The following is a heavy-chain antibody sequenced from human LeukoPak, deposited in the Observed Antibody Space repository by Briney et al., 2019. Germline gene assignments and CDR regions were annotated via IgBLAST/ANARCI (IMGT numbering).Heavy chain of an antibody. CDR1: GYTFTGYY. Sequence: ASVKVSCKASGYTFTGYYMHWVRQAPGQGLEWMGWINPNSGGTNYAQKFQGRVTMTRDTSISTAYMGLSRLRSDDTAVYYCARDGSSGYVYYYYYGMDVWGQGTTVTVSS. J-gene: IGHJ6*02. D-gene: IGHD5-12*01. CDR3: ARDGSSGYVYYYYYGMDV. CDR2: INPNSGGT. V-gene: IGHV1-2*02.